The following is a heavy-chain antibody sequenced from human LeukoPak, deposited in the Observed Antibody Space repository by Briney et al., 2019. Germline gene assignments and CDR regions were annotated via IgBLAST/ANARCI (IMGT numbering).Heavy chain of an antibody. D-gene: IGHD2-2*01. V-gene: IGHV1-18*01. J-gene: IGHJ3*02. CDR3: ARDRCSSTSCYLLAPLGDSPDTFDI. CDR2: INTYNDNT. CDR1: GYTFSNYG. Sequence: ASVKVSCKASGYTFSNYGISWVRQAPGQGLEWMGWINTYNDNTKYAQKFQGRVSMTADTSASTAYMELRSLRSDDTAVYYCARDRCSSTSCYLLAPLGDSPDTFDIWGQGTMVTVSS.